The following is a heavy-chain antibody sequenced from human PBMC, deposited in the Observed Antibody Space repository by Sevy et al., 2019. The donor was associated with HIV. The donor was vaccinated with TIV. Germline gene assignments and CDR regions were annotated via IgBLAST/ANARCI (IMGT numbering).Heavy chain of an antibody. V-gene: IGHV3-11*01. CDR2: ISSSGSTI. CDR3: ARDKSYYYYGMDV. CDR1: GFTFSDHY. J-gene: IGHJ6*02. Sequence: GGSLRLSCAASGFTFSDHYMSWIRQAPGKGLEWVSYISSSGSTIYYADSVKGRFTISRDNAKNSLYLQMNSLRAEDTAVYYCARDKSYYYYGMDVWGQGTTVTVSS.